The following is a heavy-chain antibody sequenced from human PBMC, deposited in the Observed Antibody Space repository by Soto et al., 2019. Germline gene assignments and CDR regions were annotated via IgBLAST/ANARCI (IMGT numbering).Heavy chain of an antibody. CDR1: RLAFDRYW. Sequence: GGSLRLSGVVVRLAFDRYWMHCVRQIPGKGLEWVARIDNGGIGTNYADSVKGRFSISRDNAKNTLYLQMNNVRVEDTAMYHCARLGGFDSFDIWGQGTMVTVSS. D-gene: IGHD1-26*01. J-gene: IGHJ3*02. CDR3: ARLGGFDSFDI. V-gene: IGHV3-74*01. CDR2: IDNGGIGT.